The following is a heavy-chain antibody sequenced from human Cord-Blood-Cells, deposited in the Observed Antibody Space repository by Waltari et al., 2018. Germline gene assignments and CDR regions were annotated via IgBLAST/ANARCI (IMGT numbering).Heavy chain of an antibody. CDR3: ARDLSAVIAAAGEFDY. V-gene: IGHV3-48*01. J-gene: IGHJ4*02. CDR2: ISSSRSTI. D-gene: IGHD6-13*01. CDR1: GFTFSSYS. Sequence: EVQLVESGGGLVQPGGSLRLSCAASGFTFSSYSMNWVRQAPGKGLEWVPYISSSRSTIYYADSVKGRFTISRDNAKNSRYLQMNSLRAEDTAVYYCARDLSAVIAAAGEFDYWGQGTLVTVSS.